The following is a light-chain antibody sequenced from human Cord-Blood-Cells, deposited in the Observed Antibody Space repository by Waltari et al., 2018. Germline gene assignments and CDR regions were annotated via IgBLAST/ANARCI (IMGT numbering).Light chain of an antibody. CDR2: AAS. V-gene: IGKV1-39*01. CDR1: QSISSD. Sequence: IQMTQSPSSLSAPVADRVSITCRSSQSISSDLNWYQQKPGKAPKLWIYAASSLQSGGPSRFSGSGSGTDFTLAISSLQPEYFATYYCQQSYSTPKTFGQGTKVEIK. CDR3: QQSYSTPKT. J-gene: IGKJ1*01.